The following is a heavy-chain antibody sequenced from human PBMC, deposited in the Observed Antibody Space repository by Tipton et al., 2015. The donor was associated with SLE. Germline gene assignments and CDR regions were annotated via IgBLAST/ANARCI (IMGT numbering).Heavy chain of an antibody. D-gene: IGHD1-26*01. CDR2: IYYSGST. CDR3: AREELGLETPFDI. V-gene: IGHV4-59*11. CDR1: GGSISSHY. J-gene: IGHJ3*02. Sequence: TLSLTCTVSGGSISSHYWSWIRQPPGKGLEWIGYIYYSGSTNYNPSLKSRVTISVDTSKNQFSLKLSSVTAADTAVYYCAREELGLETPFDIWGQGTMVTVSS.